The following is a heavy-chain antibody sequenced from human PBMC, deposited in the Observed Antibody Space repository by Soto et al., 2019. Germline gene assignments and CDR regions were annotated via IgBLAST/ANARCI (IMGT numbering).Heavy chain of an antibody. Sequence: QVQLVQSGAEVKKPGASVKVSCKASGYTFTSYDINWVRQATGQGLEWMGWMNPNSGNTGYAQKLQGRVTMTRNTSISTAYMELSSLRSEDTAVYYCARGITMVRGVILNWFDPWGQGTLVTVSS. D-gene: IGHD3-10*01. J-gene: IGHJ5*02. CDR2: MNPNSGNT. V-gene: IGHV1-8*01. CDR3: ARGITMVRGVILNWFDP. CDR1: GYTFTSYD.